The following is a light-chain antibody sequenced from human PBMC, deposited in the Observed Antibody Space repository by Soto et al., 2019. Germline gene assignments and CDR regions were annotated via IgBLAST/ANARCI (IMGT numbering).Light chain of an antibody. V-gene: IGLV2-11*01. CDR2: DVS. Sequence: QSALTQPRSVSGSPGQSVTISCTGSSSNVGGYKYVSWYQQHPGKAPKFMIYDVSKRPSGVPDRFSGSKSGNTASLTISGLQAEDEADYYCCSYAGSHTFVFGTGTKLTVL. CDR3: CSYAGSHTFV. J-gene: IGLJ1*01. CDR1: SSNVGGYKY.